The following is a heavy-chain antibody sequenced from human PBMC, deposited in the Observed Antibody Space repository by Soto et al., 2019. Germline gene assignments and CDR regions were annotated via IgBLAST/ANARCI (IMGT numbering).Heavy chain of an antibody. CDR1: GGTFSSYA. CDR2: IIPIFGTA. V-gene: IGHV1-69*13. Sequence: GASVKVSCKASGGTFSSYAISWVRQAPGQGREWMGGIIPIFGTANYAQKFQGRVTITADESTSTAYMELSSLRSEDTAVYYCARVPTYYYDSSGYYFDYWGQGTLVTVSS. D-gene: IGHD3-22*01. CDR3: ARVPTYYYDSSGYYFDY. J-gene: IGHJ4*02.